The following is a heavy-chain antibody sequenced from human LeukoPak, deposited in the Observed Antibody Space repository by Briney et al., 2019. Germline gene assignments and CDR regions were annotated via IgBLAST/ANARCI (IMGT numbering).Heavy chain of an antibody. CDR2: TYYRSKWYN. D-gene: IGHD3-10*01. CDR3: ARAKDYYGSGSYYGPYYYYGMDV. V-gene: IGHV6-1*01. CDR1: GDSVSSNSAA. Sequence: SRTLSLTCAISGDSVSSNSAAWNWIRQSPSRGLEWLGRTYYRSKWYNDYAVSMKSRITINPDTSKNQFSLQLNSVTPEDTAVYYCARAKDYYGSGSYYGPYYYYGMDVWGQGTTVTVSS. J-gene: IGHJ6*02.